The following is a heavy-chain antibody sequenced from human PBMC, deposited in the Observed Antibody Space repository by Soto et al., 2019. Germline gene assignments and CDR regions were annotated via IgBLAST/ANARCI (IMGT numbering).Heavy chain of an antibody. CDR3: ARITISEDLDY. Sequence: ASVKVSCKASGYTFTSYGISWVRQAPGKGLEWMGWISAYNGNTNYAQKLQGRVTMTTDTSTSTAYMELRSLRSDDTAVYSCARITISEDLDYWGQGTLVTVSS. V-gene: IGHV1-18*04. D-gene: IGHD3-9*01. J-gene: IGHJ4*02. CDR1: GYTFTSYG. CDR2: ISAYNGNT.